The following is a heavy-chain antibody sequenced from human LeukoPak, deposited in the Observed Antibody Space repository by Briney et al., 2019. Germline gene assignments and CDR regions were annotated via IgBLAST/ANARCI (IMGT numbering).Heavy chain of an antibody. Sequence: GGSLRLSCAASGFTFSSYSMNWVRQAPGKGLEWVSYISSSSSTIYCADSVKGRFTISRDNAKNSLYLQMNSLRAEDTAVYYCARDPGYGDSDWFDPWGQGTLVTVSS. CDR3: ARDPGYGDSDWFDP. J-gene: IGHJ5*02. CDR2: ISSSSSTI. V-gene: IGHV3-48*01. D-gene: IGHD4-17*01. CDR1: GFTFSSYS.